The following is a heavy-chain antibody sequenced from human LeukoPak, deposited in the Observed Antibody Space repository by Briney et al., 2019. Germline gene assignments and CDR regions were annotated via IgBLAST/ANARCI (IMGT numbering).Heavy chain of an antibody. Sequence: PGGSLRLSCAASGFTFSSYGMHWVRQAPGKGLEWVAAISYDGSNKYYADSVKGRFTISRDNSKNTLYLQMNSLRAEDTAVYYCAKDRGSSSWYTFDPWGQGTLVTVSS. CDR3: AKDRGSSSWYTFDP. D-gene: IGHD6-13*01. CDR1: GFTFSSYG. CDR2: ISYDGSNK. V-gene: IGHV3-30*18. J-gene: IGHJ5*02.